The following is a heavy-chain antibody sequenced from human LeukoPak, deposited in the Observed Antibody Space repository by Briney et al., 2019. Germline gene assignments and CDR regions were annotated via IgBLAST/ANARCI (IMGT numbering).Heavy chain of an antibody. Sequence: PSQTLSLTCTVSGGSISSGSYYWSWIRQPAGKGLEWIGRIYTSGSTNYNPSLKSRVTISVDTSKNQFSLKLSSVTAADTAVYYCAKDRERGHCSSTSCYDPLDYWGQGTLVTVSS. D-gene: IGHD2-2*01. CDR2: IYTSGST. V-gene: IGHV4-61*02. CDR3: AKDRERGHCSSTSCYDPLDY. J-gene: IGHJ4*02. CDR1: GGSISSGSYY.